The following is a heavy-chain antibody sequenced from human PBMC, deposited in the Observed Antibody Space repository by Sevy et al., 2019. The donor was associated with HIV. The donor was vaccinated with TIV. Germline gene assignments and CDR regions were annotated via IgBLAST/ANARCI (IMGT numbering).Heavy chain of an antibody. CDR3: ARDLCTGGVCPRWGYYYYGMDF. V-gene: IGHV3-21*01. Sequence: GGSLRLSCAASGFTFSTYSMNWVRQAPGKGLEWVSSISSSSTYIYYADSVKGRLTISRDNAKNSLYLQMNSLRAEDTAVYYCARDLCTGGVCPRWGYYYYGMDFWGQGTTVTVSS. CDR2: ISSSSTYI. CDR1: GFTFSTYS. J-gene: IGHJ6*02. D-gene: IGHD2-8*02.